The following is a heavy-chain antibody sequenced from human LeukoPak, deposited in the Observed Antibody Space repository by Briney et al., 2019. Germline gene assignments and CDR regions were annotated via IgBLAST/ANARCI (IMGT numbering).Heavy chain of an antibody. Sequence: PGGSLRLSCAASGFTFSSYGMHWVRQAPGKGLEWVAVISYDGSNKYYADSVKGRFTISRDNSKNTLYLQMNSLRAEDTAVYYCAKERYYYDSSGYPDFDYWGQGTLVTVSS. CDR3: AKERYYYDSSGYPDFDY. D-gene: IGHD3-22*01. J-gene: IGHJ4*02. CDR2: ISYDGSNK. V-gene: IGHV3-30*18. CDR1: GFTFSSYG.